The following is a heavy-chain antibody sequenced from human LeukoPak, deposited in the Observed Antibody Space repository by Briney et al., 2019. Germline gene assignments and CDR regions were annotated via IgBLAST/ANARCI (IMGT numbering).Heavy chain of an antibody. CDR3: ARHPPGYSYGPPRVFDY. V-gene: IGHV4-39*01. D-gene: IGHD5-18*01. CDR1: GGSISSSSYY. Sequence: PSETLSLTCTVSGGSISSSSYYWGWLRQPPGKGLEWIVSIYYSGSTYYNPSLKSRVTISVDTSKNQFSLKLSSVTAADTAVYYCARHPPGYSYGPPRVFDYWGQGTLVTVSS. CDR2: IYYSGST. J-gene: IGHJ4*02.